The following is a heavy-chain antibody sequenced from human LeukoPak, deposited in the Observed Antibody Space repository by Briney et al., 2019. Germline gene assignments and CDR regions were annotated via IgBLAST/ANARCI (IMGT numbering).Heavy chain of an antibody. CDR3: ARLFPLWFGELLSTEYFQH. CDR2: IYSSGTT. V-gene: IGHV4-4*07. J-gene: IGHJ1*01. CDR1: GGSISRYY. D-gene: IGHD3-10*01. Sequence: PSETLSLTCTVSGGSISRYYWSWIRQPAGRGLEWIGRIYSSGTTNYNPSLKSRVTMSVDTSKNQFSLKLSSVTAADTAVYYCARLFPLWFGELLSTEYFQHWGQGTLVTVSS.